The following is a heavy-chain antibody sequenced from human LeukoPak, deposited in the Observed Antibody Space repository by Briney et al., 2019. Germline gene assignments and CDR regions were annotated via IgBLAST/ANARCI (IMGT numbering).Heavy chain of an antibody. J-gene: IGHJ4*02. CDR3: AREGSMTAAFDY. Sequence: ASVKVSCKASGYTFTSYDINWVRQATGQGLEWMGGIIPIFGTANYAQKFQGRVTITTDESTSTAYMELSSLRSEDTAVYYRAREGSMTAAFDYWGQGTLVTVSS. CDR1: GYTFTSYD. CDR2: IIPIFGTA. D-gene: IGHD2-21*02. V-gene: IGHV1-69*05.